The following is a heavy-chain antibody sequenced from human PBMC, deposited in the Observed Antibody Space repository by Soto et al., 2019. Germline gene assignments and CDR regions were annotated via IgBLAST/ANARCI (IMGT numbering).Heavy chain of an antibody. Sequence: AGSLRLSCAASGITLSNYVLSWVPQAPGKGLEWVSSISGSGTSTYYADSVKGRFSISRDTSKSTLYLHMSSLRADDTAIYYCAKEAGGGAAMVTSYFDYWGQGT. CDR1: GITLSNYV. D-gene: IGHD5-18*01. J-gene: IGHJ4*02. V-gene: IGHV3-23*01. CDR3: AKEAGGGAAMVTSYFDY. CDR2: ISGSGTST.